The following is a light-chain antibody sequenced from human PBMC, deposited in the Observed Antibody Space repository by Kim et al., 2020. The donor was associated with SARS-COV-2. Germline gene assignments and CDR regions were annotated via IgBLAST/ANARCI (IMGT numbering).Light chain of an antibody. CDR1: SLRSYY. Sequence: SSELTQDPAVSVALGQTVRITCQGDSLRSYYASWYQQKPGQAPVLVIYGKNNRPSGIPDRFSGSSSGNTASLTITGAQAEDEADYYCNSRDSSGNHPIVV. V-gene: IGLV3-19*01. J-gene: IGLJ2*01. CDR2: GKN. CDR3: NSRDSSGNHPIVV.